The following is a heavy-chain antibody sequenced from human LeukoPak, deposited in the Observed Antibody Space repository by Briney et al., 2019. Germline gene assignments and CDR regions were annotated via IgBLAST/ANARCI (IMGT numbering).Heavy chain of an antibody. J-gene: IGHJ6*02. CDR2: IYYSGST. CDR3: ARVLSSSSSYYGMDV. Sequence: SETLSLTCTVSGGSISSYYWSWIRQPPGKGLEWIGYIYYSGSTNYNPSLKSRVTISVDTSKNQFSLKMSCVTAADTAVYYCARVLSSSSSYYGMDVWGQGTTVTVSS. CDR1: GGSISSYY. D-gene: IGHD6-13*01. V-gene: IGHV4-59*01.